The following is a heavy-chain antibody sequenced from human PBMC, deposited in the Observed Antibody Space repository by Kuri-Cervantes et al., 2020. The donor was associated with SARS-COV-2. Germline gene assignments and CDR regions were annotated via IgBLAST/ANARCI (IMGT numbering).Heavy chain of an antibody. Sequence: GSLRLSCAASGFTFSSYSMNWVRQAPGKGLEWVSYISSSSSTIYYADSVKGRFTISRDNAKNSLYLQMNNLRPEDTAIYFCSRGGYRYDKPGVYFDYWGQGTLVTVSS. J-gene: IGHJ4*02. CDR2: ISSSSSTI. D-gene: IGHD5-18*01. V-gene: IGHV3-48*01. CDR1: GFTFSSYS. CDR3: SRGGYRYDKPGVYFDY.